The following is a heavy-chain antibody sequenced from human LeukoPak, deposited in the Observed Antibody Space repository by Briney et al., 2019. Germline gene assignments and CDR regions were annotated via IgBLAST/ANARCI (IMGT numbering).Heavy chain of an antibody. CDR1: GGSISSSSYY. CDR2: IYYSGST. J-gene: IGHJ3*02. D-gene: IGHD2-21*01. V-gene: IGHV4-39*07. CDR3: ARDILRSPLARDDI. Sequence: PSETLSLTYTVSGGSISSSSYYWGWIRQPPGKGLEWIGSIYYSGSTYYNPSLKSRVTISVDTSKNQFSLKLSSVTAADTAVYYCARDILRSPLARDDIWGQGTMVTVSS.